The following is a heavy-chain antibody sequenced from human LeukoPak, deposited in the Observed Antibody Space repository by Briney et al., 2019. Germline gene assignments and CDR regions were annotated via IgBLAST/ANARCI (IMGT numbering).Heavy chain of an antibody. CDR3: ARDTIEHNYGGPLLYFDY. D-gene: IGHD4-23*01. CDR1: GYTFTGYY. V-gene: IGHV1-2*02. Sequence: ASVKVSCRASGYTFTGYYMHWVRQAPGQGLEWMGWINPNSGGTNYAQKFQGRVTMTRDTSISTAYMELSRLRSDDTAVYYCARDTIEHNYGGPLLYFDYWGQGTLVTVSS. CDR2: INPNSGGT. J-gene: IGHJ4*02.